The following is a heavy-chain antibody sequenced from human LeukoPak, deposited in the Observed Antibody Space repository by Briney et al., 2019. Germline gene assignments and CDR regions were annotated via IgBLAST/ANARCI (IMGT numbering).Heavy chain of an antibody. J-gene: IGHJ5*02. CDR2: ISGSGGNT. CDR1: GFTFSNYA. V-gene: IGHV3-23*01. D-gene: IGHD3-9*01. CDR3: AKDLGPYYDILTGYH. Sequence: GGSLRLSCAASGFTFSNYAMNWVRQAPEKGLEWVSGISGSGGNTYYADSVKGRFTISRDNSKNTLYLQMNSLRAEDTAVYYCAKDLGPYYDILTGYHWGQGTLVTVSS.